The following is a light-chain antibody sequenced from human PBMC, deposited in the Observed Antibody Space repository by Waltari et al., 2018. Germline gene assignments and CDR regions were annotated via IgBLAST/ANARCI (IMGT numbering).Light chain of an antibody. Sequence: SYVLTQPPSASVAPGQTARISCGGNAIGSKSGHRYQQRPGQAPVLVVHDESDRPSGIPERISGSNSGNTATLTISRVEAGDEADYYCQVWDSSSDSWVFGGGTQLTAL. CDR2: DES. CDR1: AIGSKS. V-gene: IGLV3-21*02. CDR3: QVWDSSSDSWV. J-gene: IGLJ3*02.